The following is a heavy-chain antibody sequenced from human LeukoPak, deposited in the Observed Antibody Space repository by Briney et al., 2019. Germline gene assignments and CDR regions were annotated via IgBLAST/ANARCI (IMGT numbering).Heavy chain of an antibody. V-gene: IGHV3-30*02. CDR3: AARPYCTTAACPKTNWFDP. CDR1: GFIFSSYG. CDR2: IRYDGSDK. D-gene: IGHD2-8*01. Sequence: GGSLRLSCAASGFIFSSYGMHWVRQAPGKGLEWVAFIRYDGSDKFYADSVKGRFTISRDNSKNTLYLQMSSLRADDTAVYYCAARPYCTTAACPKTNWFDPWGQGTLVTVSS. J-gene: IGHJ5*02.